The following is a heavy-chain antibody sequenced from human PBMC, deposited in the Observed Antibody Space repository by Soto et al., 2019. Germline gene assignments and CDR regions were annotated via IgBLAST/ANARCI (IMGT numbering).Heavy chain of an antibody. CDR1: GFTFSSYW. Sequence: GGSLRLSCAASGFTFSSYWMSWVRQAPGKGLEWVANIKQDGSEKYYVDSVKGRFTISRDNAKNSLYLQMNSLRAEDTAVYYCARESMAARPGVHYYYMDVWGKGTTVTVSS. D-gene: IGHD6-6*01. CDR2: IKQDGSEK. CDR3: ARESMAARPGVHYYYMDV. V-gene: IGHV3-7*01. J-gene: IGHJ6*03.